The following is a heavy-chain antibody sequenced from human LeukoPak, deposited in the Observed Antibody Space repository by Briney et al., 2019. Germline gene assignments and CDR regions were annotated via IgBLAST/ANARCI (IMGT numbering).Heavy chain of an antibody. Sequence: VGSLRLSCAASGYTFSSYAMSWVRHGPGKVLERVSAISGSGGSTYYADSVKGRFTISRDNSKNTLYLQMNSLRAEDTAVYYCAKGDPYYYDSSGYREDYWGQGTLVTVSS. CDR3: AKGDPYYYDSSGYREDY. V-gene: IGHV3-23*01. J-gene: IGHJ4*02. CDR2: ISGSGGST. CDR1: GYTFSSYA. D-gene: IGHD3-22*01.